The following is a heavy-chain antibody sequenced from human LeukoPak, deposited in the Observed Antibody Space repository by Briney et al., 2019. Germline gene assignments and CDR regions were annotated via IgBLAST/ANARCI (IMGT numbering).Heavy chain of an antibody. V-gene: IGHV4-59*08. D-gene: IGHD3-22*01. Sequence: SETLSLTCTVSGGSISSYYWSWIRQPPGKGLEWIGYIYYSGSTNYNPSLKSRVTISVDTSKNQFSLKLSSVTAADTAVYYCARQVTAYYYDSSSYRSTPEYFQHWGQGTLVTVSS. CDR2: IYYSGST. CDR1: GGSISSYY. CDR3: ARQVTAYYYDSSSYRSTPEYFQH. J-gene: IGHJ1*01.